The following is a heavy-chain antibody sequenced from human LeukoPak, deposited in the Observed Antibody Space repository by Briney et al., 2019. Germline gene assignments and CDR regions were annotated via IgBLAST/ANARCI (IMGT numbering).Heavy chain of an antibody. J-gene: IGHJ3*02. CDR2: IYTGGSI. V-gene: IGHV3-53*01. CDR1: GFTVSSNY. CDR3: ARETTQGRAFDI. D-gene: IGHD1-7*01. Sequence: GGSLRLSCAASGFTVSSNYMSWVRQAPGKGLEWVSVIYTGGSIYYADSVTGRFTISRDSSQNTLHLQMDGLSAEDTAVYYCARETTQGRAFDIWGQGTLVTVSS.